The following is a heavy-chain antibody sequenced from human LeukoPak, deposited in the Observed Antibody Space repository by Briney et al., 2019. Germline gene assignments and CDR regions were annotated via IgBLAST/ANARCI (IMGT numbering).Heavy chain of an antibody. V-gene: IGHV3-74*01. CDR2: INSDGSST. D-gene: IGHD3-10*01. J-gene: IGHJ5*02. CDR3: ARVQYYGSGSYYNWFDP. Sequence: GGSLRLSCAASGFTFSSSWMHWVRQAPGKGLVWVSRINSDGSSTTYADSVKGRFTISRDNAKNTLYLQMNSLRAEDTAVYYCARVQYYGSGSYYNWFDPWGQGTRVTVSS. CDR1: GFTFSSSW.